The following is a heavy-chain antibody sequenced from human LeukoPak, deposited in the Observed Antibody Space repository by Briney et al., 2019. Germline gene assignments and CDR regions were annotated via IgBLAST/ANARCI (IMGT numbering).Heavy chain of an antibody. V-gene: IGHV3-30*18. CDR1: GFTFSSYG. D-gene: IGHD3-10*01. CDR3: AKRGLRVLFDY. Sequence: GGSLRLSCAASGFTFSSYGMHWVRQAPGKGLEWVAVISYDGSNKYYADSVKGRFTISRDNSKNTLYLQMNSLRAEDTAVYYCAKRGLRVLFDYWGQGTLVTVSS. J-gene: IGHJ4*02. CDR2: ISYDGSNK.